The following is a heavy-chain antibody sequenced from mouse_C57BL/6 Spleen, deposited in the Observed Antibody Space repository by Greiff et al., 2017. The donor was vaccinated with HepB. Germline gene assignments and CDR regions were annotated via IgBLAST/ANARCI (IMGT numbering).Heavy chain of an antibody. CDR1: GFTFSSYA. D-gene: IGHD2-14*01. CDR3: ARGVDGTTGSWFAY. V-gene: IGHV5-4*01. CDR2: ISDGGSYT. J-gene: IGHJ3*01. Sequence: DVQLVESGGGLVKPGGSLKLSCAASGFTFSSYAMSWVRQTPEKRLEWVATISDGGSYTYYPDNVKGRFTISRDNAKNNLYLQMSHLKSEDTAMYYCARGVDGTTGSWFAYWGQGTLVTVSA.